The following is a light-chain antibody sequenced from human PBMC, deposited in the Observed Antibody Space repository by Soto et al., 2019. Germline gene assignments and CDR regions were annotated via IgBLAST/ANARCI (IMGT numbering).Light chain of an antibody. CDR1: QSISSW. V-gene: IGKV1-5*03. CDR3: QQYYSYWT. CDR2: KAS. J-gene: IGKJ1*01. Sequence: DIQMTQYPSTLSPSVGDTVIITCRASQSISSWLAWYQQKPGKAPKLLISKASNLESGVTSRFSGSGSGTEFTLTVSSLQPDDFSTYYCQQYYSYWTCGQGTKVEIK.